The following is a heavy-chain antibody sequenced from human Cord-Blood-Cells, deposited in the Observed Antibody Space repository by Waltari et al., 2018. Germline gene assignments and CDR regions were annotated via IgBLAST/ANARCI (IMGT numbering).Heavy chain of an antibody. Sequence: QLQLQESGPGLVKPSETLSLTCTVSGGSISSSSYYWGWTRQPPGKGLEWIGSIYYSGSTYYNPSLKSRVTISVDTSKNQFSLKLSSVTAADTAVYYCARHDYDWGYFDYWGQGTLVTVSS. CDR1: GGSISSSSYY. D-gene: IGHD3-9*01. V-gene: IGHV4-39*07. CDR3: ARHDYDWGYFDY. J-gene: IGHJ4*02. CDR2: IYYSGST.